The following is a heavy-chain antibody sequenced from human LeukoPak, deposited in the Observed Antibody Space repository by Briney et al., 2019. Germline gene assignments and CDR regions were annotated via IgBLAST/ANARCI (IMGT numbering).Heavy chain of an antibody. J-gene: IGHJ4*02. CDR1: GGSISSYY. CDR3: ARGVRGSTAAGTFDY. Sequence: SETLSLTCTVSGGSISSYYWSWIRQPPGKGLEWIGYIYYSGSTNYDPSLKSRVTISVDTSKNQFSLKLSSVTAADTAVYYCARGVRGSTAAGTFDYWGQGTLVTVSS. V-gene: IGHV4-59*01. CDR2: IYYSGST. D-gene: IGHD6-13*01.